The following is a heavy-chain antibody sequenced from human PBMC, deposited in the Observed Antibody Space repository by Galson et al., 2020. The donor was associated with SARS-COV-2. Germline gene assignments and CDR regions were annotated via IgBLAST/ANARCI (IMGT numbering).Heavy chain of an antibody. CDR1: GYSFTSYW. D-gene: IGHD3-22*01. CDR2: IYPGDSDT. V-gene: IGHV5-51*01. CDR3: ARRGYLYYYGMDV. J-gene: IGHJ6*02. Sequence: KIGESLNISCKGSGYSFTSYWIGWVRQMPGKGLEWMGIIYPGDSDTKYSPSFQGQVTISADKSISTAYLQWSSLKASDTAMYYCARRGYLYYYGMDVWGQGTTVTVSS.